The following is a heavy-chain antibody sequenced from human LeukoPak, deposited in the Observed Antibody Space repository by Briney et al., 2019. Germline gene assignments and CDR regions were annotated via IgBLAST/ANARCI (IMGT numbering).Heavy chain of an antibody. V-gene: IGHV4-39*07. Sequence: SETLSLTCTVSGGSISSSSYYWGWIRQPPGKGLEWIGSIYYSGSTYYTPPLKSRVTISVDTSKNQFSLKLSSVTAADTAVYYCATYYDSSGYQYYFDYWGQGTLVTVSS. J-gene: IGHJ4*02. D-gene: IGHD3-22*01. CDR1: GGSISSSSYY. CDR2: IYYSGST. CDR3: ATYYDSSGYQYYFDY.